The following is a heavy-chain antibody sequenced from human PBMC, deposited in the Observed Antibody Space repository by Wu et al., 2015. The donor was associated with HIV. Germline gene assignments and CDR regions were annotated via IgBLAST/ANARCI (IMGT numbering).Heavy chain of an antibody. CDR1: GYTFTDFY. V-gene: IGHV1-2*02. D-gene: IGHD3-10*01. Sequence: QVELLQSGAEVKKPGASVKISCEASGYTFTDFYFHWVRQAPGQGLEWVGWINPYSGARDYAQKFQGRVTITADESTSTAYMELSSLRSEDTAVYYCARHGSGSYLNWFDPWGQGT. J-gene: IGHJ5*02. CDR2: INPYSGAR. CDR3: ARHGSGSYLNWFDP.